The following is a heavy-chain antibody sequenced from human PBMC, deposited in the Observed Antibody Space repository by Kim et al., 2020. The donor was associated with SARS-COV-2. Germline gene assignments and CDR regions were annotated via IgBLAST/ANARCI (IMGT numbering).Heavy chain of an antibody. CDR1: GGTFSSYA. D-gene: IGHD3-22*01. CDR3: ARSYYYDSSGYPMTLDY. Sequence: SVKVSCKASGGTFSSYAISWVRQAPGQGLEWMGGIIPIFGTANYAQKFQGRVTITADESTSTAYMELSSLRSEDTAVYYCARSYYYDSSGYPMTLDYWGQGTLVTVSS. J-gene: IGHJ4*02. V-gene: IGHV1-69*13. CDR2: IIPIFGTA.